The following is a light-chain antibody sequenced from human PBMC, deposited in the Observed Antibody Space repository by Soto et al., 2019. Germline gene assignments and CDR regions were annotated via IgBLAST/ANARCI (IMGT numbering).Light chain of an antibody. V-gene: IGLV2-14*01. J-gene: IGLJ1*01. CDR1: SSDVGGYNY. Sequence: QSALTQPASVSGSPGQSITISCTGTSSDVGGYNYVSCYQQHPGKAPKLMIYDVSNRPSGVSNRFSGSKSGNTASLTISGLQAEDEADYCCSSYTSSSTLGIFGTGTKLTVL. CDR2: DVS. CDR3: SSYTSSSTLGI.